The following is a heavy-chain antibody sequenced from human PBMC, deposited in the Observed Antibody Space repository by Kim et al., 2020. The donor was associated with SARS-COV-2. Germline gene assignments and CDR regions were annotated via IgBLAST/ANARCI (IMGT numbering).Heavy chain of an antibody. CDR3: ARPQHRGYSGYDQPGDAFDI. D-gene: IGHD5-12*01. CDR1: GYTFTSYG. Sequence: ASVKVSCKASGYTFTSYGISWVRQAPGQGLEWMGWISAYNGNTNYAQKLQGRVTMTTDTSTSTAYMELRILRSDDTAVYYCARPQHRGYSGYDQPGDAFDIWGQGTMVTVSS. J-gene: IGHJ3*02. CDR2: ISAYNGNT. V-gene: IGHV1-18*01.